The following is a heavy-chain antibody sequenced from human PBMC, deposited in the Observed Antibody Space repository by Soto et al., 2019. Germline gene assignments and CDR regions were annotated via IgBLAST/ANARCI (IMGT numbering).Heavy chain of an antibody. CDR1: GFTFSNYA. J-gene: IGHJ4*02. V-gene: IGHV3-23*01. CDR2: ISGSGHRT. CDR3: ANWVEGTMVYFDY. Sequence: VGSLRLSCAASGFTFSNYAMTWARQTPGKGLEWVSAISGSGHRTYYADSVEGRFTISRDNYKNTLYLQMNGLRTDDTAVYYCANWVEGTMVYFDYWGQGTQVTVS. D-gene: IGHD2-8*01.